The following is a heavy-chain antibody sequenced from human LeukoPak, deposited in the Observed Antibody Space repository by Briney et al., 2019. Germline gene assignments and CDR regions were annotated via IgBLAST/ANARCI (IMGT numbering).Heavy chain of an antibody. CDR1: GFTFSSYG. CDR3: ARPYCSGGSCYGSLDY. CDR2: IWYDGSNK. J-gene: IGHJ4*02. D-gene: IGHD2-15*01. Sequence: GGSLRLSCAASGFTFSSYGMHWVRQAPGKGLEWVAVIWYDGSNKYYADSVKGRFTISRDNSKNTLYLQMNSLRAEGTAVYYCARPYCSGGSCYGSLDYWGQGTLVTVSS. V-gene: IGHV3-33*01.